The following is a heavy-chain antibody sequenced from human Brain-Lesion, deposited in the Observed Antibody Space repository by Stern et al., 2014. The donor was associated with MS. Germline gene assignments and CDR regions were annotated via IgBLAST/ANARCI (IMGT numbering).Heavy chain of an antibody. J-gene: IGHJ4*02. V-gene: IGHV1-24*01. CDR2: FVPEDGET. CDR1: GYTLTALS. CDR3: ATLSPGAGGNYYRHFDY. Sequence: VQLEESGAEVKKPGASVKVSCKVSGYTLTALSMHWVRQAPSKGLEWMGGFVPEDGETIYAQKFQGRVTMTEDTSTDTAYMELSSLRSEDTAVYYCATLSPGAGGNYYRHFDYWGQGTLVTVSS. D-gene: IGHD1-26*01.